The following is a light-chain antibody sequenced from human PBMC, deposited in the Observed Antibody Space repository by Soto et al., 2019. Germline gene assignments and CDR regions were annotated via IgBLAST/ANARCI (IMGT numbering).Light chain of an antibody. CDR2: EVS. CDR1: SSDVGGYKY. V-gene: IGLV2-14*01. Sequence: QSVLTQPASVSGSPGQSITISCTGTSSDVGGYKYVSWYQQHPGKASKLIIYEVSNRPSGVPNRFSASKSGNTASLTISGLQAEDEADYFCSSFSSTTATTVVFGGGTKLTVL. J-gene: IGLJ2*01. CDR3: SSFSSTTATTVV.